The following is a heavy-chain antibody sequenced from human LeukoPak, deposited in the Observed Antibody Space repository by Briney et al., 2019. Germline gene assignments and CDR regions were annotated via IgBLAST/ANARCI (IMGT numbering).Heavy chain of an antibody. CDR2: INPSGGST. V-gene: IGHV1-46*01. J-gene: IGHJ4*02. Sequence: ASVKVSCKASGYTFTSYYMHWVRQAPGQGLEWMGIINPSGGSTSYAQKFQGRVTMTRDTSTSTVYMELSSLKSEDTAVYYCARGVSSGYYFTPLGYWGQGTLVTVSS. CDR1: GYTFTSYY. CDR3: ARGVSSGYYFTPLGY. D-gene: IGHD3-22*01.